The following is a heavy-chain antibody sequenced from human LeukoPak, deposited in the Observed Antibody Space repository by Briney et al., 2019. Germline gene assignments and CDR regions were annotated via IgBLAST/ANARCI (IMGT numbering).Heavy chain of an antibody. V-gene: IGHV1-69*01. CDR2: IIPIFGTA. D-gene: IGHD6-6*01. CDR3: ARDHEYSNPYYYYGMDV. CDR1: GGTFSSYA. J-gene: IGHJ6*02. Sequence: ASVKVSCKASGGTFSSYAISWVRQAPGQGLEWMGGIIPIFGTANYAQKFQGRVTITADESTSTAYMELSSLRSEDTAVYYCARDHEYSNPYYYYGMDVWGQGTTVTVSS.